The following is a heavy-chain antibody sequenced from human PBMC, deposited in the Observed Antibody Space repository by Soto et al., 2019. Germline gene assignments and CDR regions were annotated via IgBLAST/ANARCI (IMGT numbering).Heavy chain of an antibody. V-gene: IGHV1-18*04. CDR1: GYSFSDFG. J-gene: IGHJ4*02. CDR2: ISGKNGNT. D-gene: IGHD4-17*01. CDR3: ARIDDYEDTGTLEN. Sequence: QVHLVQSGGELKKPGASVKVSCKASGYSFSDFGITWVRQAPGQGLEWMGWISGKNGNTNYAQKVQGRVTLTADTSTSTAYMEMRALTSDDTGIYYCARIDDYEDTGTLENWCQGTPVTVSS.